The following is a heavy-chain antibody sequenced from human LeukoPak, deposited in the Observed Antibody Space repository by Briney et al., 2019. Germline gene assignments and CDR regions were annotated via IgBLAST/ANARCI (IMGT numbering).Heavy chain of an antibody. D-gene: IGHD6-19*01. V-gene: IGHV1-2*02. CDR3: AKALFPGVSVSVAGTLNY. Sequence: ASVKVSCKASGYTFTGYYIHWVRQAPGQGLEWMGWINPNSGGTKYAQNFQGRVTMTRDTSISTAYMGLSRLRSDDTAVYYCAKALFPGVSVSVAGTLNYWGQGTLVTVSS. CDR1: GYTFTGYY. J-gene: IGHJ4*02. CDR2: INPNSGGT.